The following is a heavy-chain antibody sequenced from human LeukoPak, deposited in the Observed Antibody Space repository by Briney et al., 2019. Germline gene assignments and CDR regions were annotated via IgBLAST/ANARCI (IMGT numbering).Heavy chain of an antibody. D-gene: IGHD3-9*01. CDR1: GFTFSNYA. Sequence: GASLRLSCAASGFTFSNYAMSWVRQAPGKGLEWVSAILGSGGSTYYADSVKGRFTVSRDNSKSTLNLQMNSLRAEDTALYYCAKWGDYDVLTGYYVPDYWGQGTLVAVSS. J-gene: IGHJ4*02. CDR3: AKWGDYDVLTGYYVPDY. V-gene: IGHV3-23*01. CDR2: ILGSGGST.